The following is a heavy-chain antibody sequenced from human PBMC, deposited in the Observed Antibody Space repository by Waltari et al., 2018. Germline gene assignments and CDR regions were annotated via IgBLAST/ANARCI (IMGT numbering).Heavy chain of an antibody. CDR3: ARDGYCSSTSCYTSGY. CDR2: MSSSSSYI. CDR1: GFTFSSYS. J-gene: IGHJ4*02. D-gene: IGHD2-2*02. Sequence: VQLVESGGGLVKPGGSLRLSCAASGFTFSSYSMNWVRPAPGKGLEWVSSMSSSSSYIYYADSVKGRFTISRDNAKNSLYLQMNSLRAEDTAVYYCARDGYCSSTSCYTSGYWGQGTLVTVSS. V-gene: IGHV3-21*01.